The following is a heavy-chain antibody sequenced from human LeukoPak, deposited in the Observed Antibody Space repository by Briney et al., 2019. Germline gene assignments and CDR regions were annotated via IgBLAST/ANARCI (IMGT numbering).Heavy chain of an antibody. Sequence: SVKVSCKASGGTFSSYAISWVRQAPGQGLEWMGGIIPIFGTANYAQKFQGRVTITADESTSTAYMELSSLRSEDTAVYYCARESRYYYGSGSYTPPYYFDYWGQGTLVTVSS. CDR3: ARESRYYYGSGSYTPPYYFDY. CDR2: IIPIFGTA. V-gene: IGHV1-69*13. J-gene: IGHJ4*02. D-gene: IGHD3-10*01. CDR1: GGTFSSYA.